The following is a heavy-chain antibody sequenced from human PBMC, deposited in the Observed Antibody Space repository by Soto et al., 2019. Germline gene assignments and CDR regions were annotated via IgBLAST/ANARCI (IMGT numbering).Heavy chain of an antibody. D-gene: IGHD3-3*01. CDR2: INSDGSST. CDR1: GFTFSSYW. V-gene: IGHV3-74*01. CDR3: ARDSDYDFWSGQDYYYGMDV. Sequence: GGSLRLSCAASGFTFSSYWMHWVRQAPGKGLVWVSRINSDGSSTSYADSVKGRFTIPRDNAKNTLYLQMNSLRAEDTAVYYCARDSDYDFWSGQDYYYGMDVWGQGTTVTVSS. J-gene: IGHJ6*02.